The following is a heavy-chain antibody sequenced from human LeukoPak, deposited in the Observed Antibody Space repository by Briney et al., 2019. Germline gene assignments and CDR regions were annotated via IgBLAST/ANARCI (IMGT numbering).Heavy chain of an antibody. J-gene: IGHJ5*02. CDR1: GFTFSSYS. CDR2: ISSSSSYI. Sequence: PGGSLRLSCAASGFTFSSYSMNWVRQAPGKGLEWVSSISSSSSYIYYAASVKGRFTISRDNAKNSLYLQMNSLRAEDTAVYYCAREPRYSNSWYRSWFDPWGQGTLVTVSS. V-gene: IGHV3-21*01. D-gene: IGHD6-13*01. CDR3: AREPRYSNSWYRSWFDP.